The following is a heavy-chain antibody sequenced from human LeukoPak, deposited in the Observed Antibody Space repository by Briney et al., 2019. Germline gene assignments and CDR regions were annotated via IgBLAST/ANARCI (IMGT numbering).Heavy chain of an antibody. Sequence: PSETLSLTCTVSGGSISSYYWSWIRQPPGKGLEWIGYIYYSGSTNYNPSLKSRVTISVDTSKNQFSLKLSSVTAADTAVYYCARFYRAMGDFDYWGQGTLATVSS. CDR3: ARFYRAMGDFDY. D-gene: IGHD5-18*01. CDR2: IYYSGST. V-gene: IGHV4-59*01. J-gene: IGHJ4*02. CDR1: GGSISSYY.